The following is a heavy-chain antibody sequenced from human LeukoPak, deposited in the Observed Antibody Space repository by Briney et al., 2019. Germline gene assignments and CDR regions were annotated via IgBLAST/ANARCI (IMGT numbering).Heavy chain of an antibody. CDR3: ARRAVTFPYFDY. D-gene: IGHD4-17*01. Sequence: SETLSLTCTVSGGSISSYYWSWIRQPPGKGLEWIGYIYYSGSTNYNPSLKSRVTISVDTSRNQFSLKLSSVTAADTAVYYCARRAVTFPYFDYWGQGTLVTVSS. CDR2: IYYSGST. J-gene: IGHJ4*02. CDR1: GGSISSYY. V-gene: IGHV4-59*08.